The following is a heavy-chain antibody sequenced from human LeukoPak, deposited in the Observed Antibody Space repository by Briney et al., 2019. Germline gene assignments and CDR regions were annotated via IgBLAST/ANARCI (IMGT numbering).Heavy chain of an antibody. V-gene: IGHV4-34*01. Sequence: SETLSLTCAVYGGSFSGYYWSWIRQPPGKGLEWIGEINHSGSTNYNPSLKSRVTISVDTSKNQFSLKLSSVTAADTAVYYCARHNGSTWGSGFDPWGQGTLVTVSS. CDR2: INHSGST. J-gene: IGHJ5*02. CDR1: GGSFSGYY. CDR3: ARHNGSTWGSGFDP. D-gene: IGHD6-13*01.